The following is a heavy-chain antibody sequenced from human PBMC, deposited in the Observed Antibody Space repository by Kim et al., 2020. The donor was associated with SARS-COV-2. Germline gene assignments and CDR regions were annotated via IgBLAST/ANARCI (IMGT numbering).Heavy chain of an antibody. CDR1: GYTFTSYD. CDR2: MNPNSGNT. CDR3: ARETEYIATQGTWFDP. J-gene: IGHJ5*02. D-gene: IGHD6-13*01. Sequence: ASVKVSCKASGYTFTSYDINWVRQATGQGLEWMGWMNPNSGNTGYAQKFQGRVTMTRNTSISTAYMELSSLRSEDTAVYYCARETEYIATQGTWFDPWGQGTLVTVSS. V-gene: IGHV1-8*01.